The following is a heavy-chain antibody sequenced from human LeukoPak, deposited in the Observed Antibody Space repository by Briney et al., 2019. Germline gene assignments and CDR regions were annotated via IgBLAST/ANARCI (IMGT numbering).Heavy chain of an antibody. J-gene: IGHJ6*02. V-gene: IGHV3-30*03. D-gene: IGHD2-21*02. CDR1: GFTFSSYG. CDR3: AREGCGGDCYGRMDV. CDR2: ISYDGSNK. Sequence: GGSLRLSCAASGFTFSSYGMHWVRQAPGKGLEWVAVISYDGSNKYYADSVKGRFTISRDNSKNTLYLQMNSLRAEDTAVYYCAREGCGGDCYGRMDVWGQGTTVTVSS.